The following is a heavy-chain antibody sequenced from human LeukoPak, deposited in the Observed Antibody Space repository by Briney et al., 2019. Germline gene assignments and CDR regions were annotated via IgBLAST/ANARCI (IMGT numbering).Heavy chain of an antibody. CDR3: ARTIQPWIYFDY. CDR1: GYTFTSYY. CDR2: INPSGGST. V-gene: IGHV1-46*01. J-gene: IGHJ4*02. D-gene: IGHD5-18*01. Sequence: ASVKVSCKASGYTFTSYYVHWVRQAPGQGLEWMGIINPSGGSTTYAQKFQGRVTMTRDMSTSTVYMEPSSLRSEDTALYYCARTIQPWIYFDYWGQGTLVTVSS.